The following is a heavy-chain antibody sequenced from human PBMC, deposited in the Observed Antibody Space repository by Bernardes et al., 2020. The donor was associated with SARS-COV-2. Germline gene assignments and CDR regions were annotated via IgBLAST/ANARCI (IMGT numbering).Heavy chain of an antibody. D-gene: IGHD1-26*01. J-gene: IGHJ2*01. Sequence: GGSLRLSCAASGFTFSSYDMHWVRQATGKGLEWVSAIGTAGATYYPGSVKGRFTISRENAKNSLYLQMNSLRAGDTAVYYCARDRGSYWYFDLWGRGTLVTVSS. CDR2: IGTAGAT. CDR3: ARDRGSYWYFDL. CDR1: GFTFSSYD. V-gene: IGHV3-13*04.